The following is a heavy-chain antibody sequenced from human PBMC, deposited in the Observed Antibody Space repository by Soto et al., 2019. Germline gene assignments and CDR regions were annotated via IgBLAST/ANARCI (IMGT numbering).Heavy chain of an antibody. CDR1: GFTFSSSF. CDR2: INQDGGGT. Sequence: GALRVSGVASGFTFSSSFMGWVRQAPGKGLEWVANINQDGGGTYYVDSVQGRFTISRDNAKDSLFLQLNSLRGEDTAVYYCARYFRGSGRYFFDYWGQGTLVTVSS. CDR3: ARYFRGSGRYFFDY. D-gene: IGHD6-19*01. J-gene: IGHJ4*02. V-gene: IGHV3-7*03.